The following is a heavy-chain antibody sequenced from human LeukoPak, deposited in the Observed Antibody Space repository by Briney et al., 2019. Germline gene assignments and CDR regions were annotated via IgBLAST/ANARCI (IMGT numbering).Heavy chain of an antibody. J-gene: IGHJ4*02. CDR3: AREESSGWYMGSFDY. V-gene: IGHV4-61*02. D-gene: IGHD6-19*01. CDR1: GGSISSGSYY. Sequence: PSETLSLTCTVSGGSISSGSYYWSWIRQPAGKGLEWIGRIYTSGSTNYNPSLKSRVTISVDTSKNQFSLKLSSVTAADTAVYYCAREESSGWYMGSFDYWGQGTLVTVCS. CDR2: IYTSGST.